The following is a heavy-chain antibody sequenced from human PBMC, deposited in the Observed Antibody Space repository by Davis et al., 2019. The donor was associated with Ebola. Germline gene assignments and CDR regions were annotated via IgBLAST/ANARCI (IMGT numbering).Heavy chain of an antibody. Sequence: AASVKVSCKASAGTFSSSAISWVRQAPGQGLEWLGGIIPIFGTANYAQKFQGRVTITADESTSTAYMELSSLRSEDTAVYYCARSRSSGYCSGGSCYDQSDYYYGMDVWGKGTTVTVSS. V-gene: IGHV1-69*13. D-gene: IGHD2-15*01. CDR1: AGTFSSSA. CDR3: ARSRSSGYCSGGSCYDQSDYYYGMDV. J-gene: IGHJ6*04. CDR2: IIPIFGTA.